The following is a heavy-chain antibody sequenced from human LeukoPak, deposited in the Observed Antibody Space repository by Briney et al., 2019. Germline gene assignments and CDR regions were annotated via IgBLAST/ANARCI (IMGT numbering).Heavy chain of an antibody. J-gene: IGHJ4*02. CDR2: ISTSSSTI. V-gene: IGHV3-48*01. CDR3: ARDRTQGYGGNSDY. CDR1: GFTFSSYS. Sequence: GGSLRLSCAASGFTFSSYSMNWVRQAPGKGLEWISYISTSSSTIYYADSVKGRFTISRDNAKNSLYLRMNSLRAEDTAVYYCARDRTQGYGGNSDYWGQGTLVTVSS. D-gene: IGHD4-23*01.